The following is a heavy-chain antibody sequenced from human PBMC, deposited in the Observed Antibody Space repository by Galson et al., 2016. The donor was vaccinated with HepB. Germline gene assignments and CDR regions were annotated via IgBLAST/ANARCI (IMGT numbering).Heavy chain of an antibody. V-gene: IGHV1-18*01. CDR2: ISAYDGHT. CDR3: ARDQAPLPGDY. Sequence: SVKVSCKASGYTFTSRGISWVRQAPGQGLEWMGWISAYDGHTNYGQKLQDRHTMTTDTSTSTAYMELRSLRSDDTAVYYCARDQAPLPGDYWGQGTLVTVSS. CDR1: GYTFTSRG. J-gene: IGHJ4*02. D-gene: IGHD2-15*01.